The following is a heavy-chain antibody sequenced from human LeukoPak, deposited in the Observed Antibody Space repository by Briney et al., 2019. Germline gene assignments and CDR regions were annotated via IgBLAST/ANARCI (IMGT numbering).Heavy chain of an antibody. D-gene: IGHD6-13*01. CDR2: FDPEDGET. V-gene: IGHV1-24*01. Sequence: ASVKVSCKVSGYTLTELSMHWVRQAPGKGLEWMGGFDPEDGETIYAQKFQGRVTITTDESTSTAYMELSSLRSEDTAVYYCAREPSDGYSSSWYSPGGITRSDYWGQGTLVTVSS. CDR1: GYTLTELS. J-gene: IGHJ4*02. CDR3: AREPSDGYSSSWYSPGGITRSDY.